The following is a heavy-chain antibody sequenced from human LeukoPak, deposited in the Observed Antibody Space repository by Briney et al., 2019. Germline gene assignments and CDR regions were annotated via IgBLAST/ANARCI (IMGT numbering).Heavy chain of an antibody. CDR2: IYISGST. CDR3: ARDCLYYYGSGSYCVFDY. CDR1: GGSISSYY. V-gene: IGHV4-4*07. D-gene: IGHD3-10*01. Sequence: PSETLSLTCTVSGGSISSYYWSWIRQPAGKGLEWIGRIYISGSTNYNPSLKSRVTMSVDTSKNQFSLKLSSVTAADTAVCYCARDCLYYYGSGSYCVFDYWGQGTLVTVSS. J-gene: IGHJ4*02.